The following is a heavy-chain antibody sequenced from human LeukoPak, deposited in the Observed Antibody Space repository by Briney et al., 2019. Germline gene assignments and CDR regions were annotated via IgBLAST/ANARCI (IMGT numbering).Heavy chain of an antibody. D-gene: IGHD1-26*01. Sequence: GGSLRLSCAASGFTVSSELMTWVRQAPGKGVEWLSIIYTGTNDGNTYYTESVKGPFTISRDNTTNSLDLQMTGLRSEDTALYYCVKATGSQPRAGAFDFWGQGTSVTVSS. V-gene: IGHV3-53*05. CDR3: VKATGSQPRAGAFDF. CDR1: GFTVSSEL. J-gene: IGHJ3*01. CDR2: IYTGTNDGNT.